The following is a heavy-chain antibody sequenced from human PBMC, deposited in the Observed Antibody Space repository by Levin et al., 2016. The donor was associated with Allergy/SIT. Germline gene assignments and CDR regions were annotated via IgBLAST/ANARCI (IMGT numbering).Heavy chain of an antibody. Sequence: GSLRLSCAVSGFIISDNYMSWVRQAPGKGLEWLSLIYSGGPTYYADSVKGRFTISRDNSNNTLYLQMNSLRGDDTAVYYCARARGFYDLLYYYYGFDVWGQGTTVTVSS. CDR1: GFIISDNY. J-gene: IGHJ6*02. D-gene: IGHD3-9*01. CDR3: ARARGFYDLLYYYYGFDV. V-gene: IGHV3-53*01. CDR2: IYSGGPT.